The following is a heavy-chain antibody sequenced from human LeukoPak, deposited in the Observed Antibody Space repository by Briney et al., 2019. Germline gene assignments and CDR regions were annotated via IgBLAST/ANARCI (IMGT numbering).Heavy chain of an antibody. J-gene: IGHJ4*02. D-gene: IGHD3-3*01. V-gene: IGHV3-64*01. Sequence: GGSLRLSCAASGFTFSSYAMHWVRQAPGKGLEYVSAISSNGGSTYYANSVKGRFTISRDNSKNTLYLQMGSLRAEDMAVYYCARGSGSYWGQGSLVTVSS. CDR3: ARGSGSY. CDR1: GFTFSSYA. CDR2: ISSNGGST.